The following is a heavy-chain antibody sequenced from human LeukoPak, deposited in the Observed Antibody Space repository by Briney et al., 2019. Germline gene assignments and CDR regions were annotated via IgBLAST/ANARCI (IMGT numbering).Heavy chain of an antibody. CDR3: AREGVTTTGDYYYYGMDV. CDR2: ISAYNGNT. D-gene: IGHD4-11*01. Sequence: GASVKVSCKGSGYTFTSYGISWVRQAPGQGREWMGWISAYNGNTNYAQKLQGRVTITTDTSTSTAYMELRSLRSDDTAVYYCAREGVTTTGDYYYYGMDVWGQGTTVTVSS. CDR1: GYTFTSYG. V-gene: IGHV1-18*01. J-gene: IGHJ6*02.